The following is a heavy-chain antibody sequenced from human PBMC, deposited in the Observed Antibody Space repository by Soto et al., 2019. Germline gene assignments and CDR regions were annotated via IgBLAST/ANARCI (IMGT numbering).Heavy chain of an antibody. J-gene: IGHJ6*02. CDR2: VRNRAYGGTT. V-gene: IGHV3-49*04. CDR3: ARYTYTSRYTYFGMDV. D-gene: IGHD2-2*02. CDR1: GFTFSDHA. Sequence: PGGSLRLSCTASGFTFSDHAMSWVRQAPGKGLEWVAVVRNRAYGGTTDYAASVRGTFTISTDDSKSIAYLQMNTLRIEDTAVYYCARYTYTSRYTYFGMDVWGQGTTVTVSS.